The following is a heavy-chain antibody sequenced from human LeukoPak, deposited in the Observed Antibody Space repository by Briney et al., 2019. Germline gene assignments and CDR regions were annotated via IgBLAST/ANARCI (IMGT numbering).Heavy chain of an antibody. Sequence: PSETLSLTCTVSGASISSYYWSWIRQPPGKGLEWIGYIFYSGSTNYNPSLKSRVTISVDTSKNQFSLKLSSVTAADTAVYYCARGIVVVVAATRVWFDPWGQGTLVTVSS. CDR3: ARGIVVVVAATRVWFDP. CDR1: GASISSYY. J-gene: IGHJ5*02. V-gene: IGHV4-59*08. D-gene: IGHD2-15*01. CDR2: IFYSGST.